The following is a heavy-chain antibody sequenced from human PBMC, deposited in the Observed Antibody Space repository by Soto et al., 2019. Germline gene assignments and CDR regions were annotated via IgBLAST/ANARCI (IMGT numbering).Heavy chain of an antibody. CDR3: AREGAYFDSWSGYFGPGYFDK. CDR2: IYHGGTT. J-gene: IGHJ4*02. V-gene: IGHV4-4*02. D-gene: IGHD3-3*01. Sequence: QVQLQESGPGLVQTSETLSLTCAVSGGSITSGHWWSWVRQTPGKGLEGIGEIYHGGTTDYTPSLKGRVTMSVDKSKNQFSLKLKSVTAADTAVYYCAREGAYFDSWSGYFGPGYFDKWGQGILVTVSS. CDR1: GGSITSGHW.